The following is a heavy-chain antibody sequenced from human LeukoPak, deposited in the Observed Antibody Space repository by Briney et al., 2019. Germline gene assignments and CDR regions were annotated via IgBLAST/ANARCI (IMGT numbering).Heavy chain of an antibody. Sequence: GGSLRLSCAASGFTFSSYAMHWVRQAPGKGLEWVAVISYDGSNKYYADSVKGRFTISRDNSKNTLYLQMNSLRAEDTAVYYCASRVEMATIDFGYWGQGTLVTVSS. D-gene: IGHD5-24*01. J-gene: IGHJ4*02. CDR3: ASRVEMATIDFGY. CDR1: GFTFSSYA. CDR2: ISYDGSNK. V-gene: IGHV3-30*04.